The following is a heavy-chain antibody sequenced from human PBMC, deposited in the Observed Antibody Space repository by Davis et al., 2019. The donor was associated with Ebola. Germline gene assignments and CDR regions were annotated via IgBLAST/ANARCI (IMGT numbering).Heavy chain of an antibody. CDR1: GGSISSGGYY. V-gene: IGHV4-31*03. J-gene: IGHJ4*02. CDR2: IYYSGST. D-gene: IGHD3-3*01. CDR3: ARVMYYDFWSGYYDY. Sequence: LRLSCTVSGGSISSGGYYWSWIRQHPGKGLEWIGYIYYSGSTYYNPSLKSRVTISVDTSKNQFSLKLSSVTAADTAVYYCARVMYYDFWSGYYDYWGQGTLVTVSS.